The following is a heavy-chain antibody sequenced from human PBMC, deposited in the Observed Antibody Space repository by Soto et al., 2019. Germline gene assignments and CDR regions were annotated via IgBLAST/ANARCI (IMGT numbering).Heavy chain of an antibody. CDR2: INTYNGKT. J-gene: IGHJ6*02. D-gene: IGHD3-16*01. CDR1: GYTFTSYG. Sequence: ASVKVSCKASGYTFTSYGIAWVRQAPGQGLEWMGWINTYNGKTYYAQKLQGRVTMTTDTSTSTAYMELRSLRSDDTAVYYCARGITFGGVLNGMDVWGQGATVTVSS. CDR3: ARGITFGGVLNGMDV. V-gene: IGHV1-18*01.